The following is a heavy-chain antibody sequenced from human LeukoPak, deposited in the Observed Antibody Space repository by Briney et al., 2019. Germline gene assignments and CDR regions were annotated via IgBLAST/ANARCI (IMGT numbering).Heavy chain of an antibody. D-gene: IGHD6-19*01. CDR1: GFTFSNYW. Sequence: GGSLRLSCAASGFTFSNYWMHWVRQAPGKGLEWVAVISYDGSNKYYADSVKGRFTISRDNSKNTLYLQMNSLRAEDTAVYYCARDPGEIAVAGYFDYWGQGTLVTVSS. CDR2: ISYDGSNK. CDR3: ARDPGEIAVAGYFDY. V-gene: IGHV3-30-3*01. J-gene: IGHJ4*02.